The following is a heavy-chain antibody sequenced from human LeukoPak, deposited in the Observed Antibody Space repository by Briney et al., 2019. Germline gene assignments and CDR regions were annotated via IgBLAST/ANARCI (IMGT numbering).Heavy chain of an antibody. CDR3: ARQAVRATGTAEYFDL. D-gene: IGHD1-26*01. CDR2: IHPGDSDT. Sequence: GESLKISCKGSGYIFTTYWIGWVRQMPGKGLEWMGIIHPGDSDTRYSPSFQGQVTISADRSISTAYLQWSSLKASDTAMYYCARQAVRATGTAEYFDLWGRGTLVTVSS. CDR1: GYIFTTYW. V-gene: IGHV5-51*01. J-gene: IGHJ2*01.